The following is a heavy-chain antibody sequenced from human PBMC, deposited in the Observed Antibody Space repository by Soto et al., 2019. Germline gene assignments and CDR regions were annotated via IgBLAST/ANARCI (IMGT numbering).Heavy chain of an antibody. CDR2: ISGKSGSI. V-gene: IGHV3-48*01. Sequence: GGSLRLSCAASGFTFSINSMNWVRQAPGKGLEWVSDISGKSGSIYYADSVKGRFTISRDNAKNTLYLQMNSLRAEDTAVYYSAKSGAARPPPVFGWGQGTLVTVSS. CDR3: AKSGAARPPPVFG. D-gene: IGHD6-6*01. J-gene: IGHJ4*02. CDR1: GFTFSINS.